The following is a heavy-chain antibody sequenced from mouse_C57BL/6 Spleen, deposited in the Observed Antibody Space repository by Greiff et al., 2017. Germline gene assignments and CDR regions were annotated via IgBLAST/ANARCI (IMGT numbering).Heavy chain of an antibody. V-gene: IGHV5-4*01. D-gene: IGHD2-1*01. CDR2: ISDGGSYT. Sequence: EVQRVESGGGLVKPGGSLKLSCAASGFTFSSYAMSWVRQTPEKRLEWVATISDGGSYTNYPDNVKGRFTISRDNAKNNLYLQMSHLKSEDTAMYYCARDLLGYYFDYWGQGTTLTVSS. CDR3: ARDLLGYYFDY. CDR1: GFTFSSYA. J-gene: IGHJ2*01.